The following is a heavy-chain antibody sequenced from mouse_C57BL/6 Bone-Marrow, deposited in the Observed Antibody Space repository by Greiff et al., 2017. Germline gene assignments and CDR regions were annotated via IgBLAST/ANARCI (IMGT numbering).Heavy chain of an antibody. Sequence: QVQLKQSGAELARPGASVKLSCKASGYTFTSYGISWVKQRTGQGLEWIGEIYPRSGNTYYNEKFKGKATLTADKSSSTAYMELRSLTSEDSAVYFCARRGGSILYYFDYRGQGTTLTVSS. CDR1: GYTFTSYG. CDR3: ARRGGSILYYFDY. V-gene: IGHV1-81*01. CDR2: IYPRSGNT. J-gene: IGHJ2*01. D-gene: IGHD1-1*01.